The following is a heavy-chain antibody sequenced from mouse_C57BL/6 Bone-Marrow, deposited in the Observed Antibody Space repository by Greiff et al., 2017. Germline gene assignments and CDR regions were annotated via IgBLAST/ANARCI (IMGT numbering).Heavy chain of an antibody. CDR3: ARKENEYDVEWFAY. CDR1: GYTFTSYW. D-gene: IGHD2-4*01. CDR2: IDPSDSYT. Sequence: VQLQQPGAELVMPGASVKLSCKASGYTFTSYWMHWVKQRPGQGLEWIGEIDPSDSYTNYKQKFKGKSTLTVDKASSTAYMQLSSLTSENSAVYYCARKENEYDVEWFAYWGPGTLVTVSA. J-gene: IGHJ3*01. V-gene: IGHV1-69*01.